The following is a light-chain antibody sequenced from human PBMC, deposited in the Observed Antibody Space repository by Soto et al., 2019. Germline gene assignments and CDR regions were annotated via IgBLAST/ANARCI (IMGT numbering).Light chain of an antibody. Sequence: EIVMTQSPATLSVSPGERATLSCRATQHIGSNLAWYHQKPGQAPRLLIYGASTRATGIPARFSGGGSGIEFTLTISSLQSEDFAVYYCQQYNGWPRTFGQGTKVEIK. V-gene: IGKV3D-15*01. CDR2: GAS. CDR1: QHIGSN. J-gene: IGKJ1*01. CDR3: QQYNGWPRT.